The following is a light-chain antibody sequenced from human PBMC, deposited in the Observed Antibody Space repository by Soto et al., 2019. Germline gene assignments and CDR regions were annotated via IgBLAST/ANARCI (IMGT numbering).Light chain of an antibody. CDR1: QDVMYD. J-gene: IGKJ1*01. V-gene: IGKV3-15*01. CDR2: GAS. CDR3: QQYRSWPRT. Sequence: EIVLTQSPAALSVSPGGRATLSCRASQDVMYDLAWYQQKPGQAPRLLVYGASTRATDAPPRFRVSGSGREFSLTISSLQSEDVATDYCQQYRSWPRTFGKGSRVEIK.